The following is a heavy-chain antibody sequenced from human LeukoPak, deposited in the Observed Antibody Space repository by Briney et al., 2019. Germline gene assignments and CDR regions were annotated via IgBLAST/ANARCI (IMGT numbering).Heavy chain of an antibody. Sequence: ASVKVSCKASVYTFTTYYMHWVRQAPGQGLEWMGIINPSGGSTGYAQKFQGRVTMTRDTSTSTVYMELSSLRSEDTAVYYCATSETVGTTTGRRVLDYWGQGTLVTVSS. J-gene: IGHJ4*02. V-gene: IGHV1-46*01. CDR1: VYTFTTYY. CDR3: ATSETVGTTTGRRVLDY. CDR2: INPSGGST. D-gene: IGHD1-26*01.